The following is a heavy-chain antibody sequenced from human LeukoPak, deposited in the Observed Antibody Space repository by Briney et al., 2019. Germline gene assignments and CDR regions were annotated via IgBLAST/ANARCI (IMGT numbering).Heavy chain of an antibody. D-gene: IGHD2-2*01. V-gene: IGHV3-74*01. J-gene: IGHJ5*02. CDR2: INSDGSST. Sequence: GGSLRLSCAASGFTFSSYWMHWVRQAPGKGLVWVSRINSDGSSTSYADSVKGRFTISRDNAKNTLYLQMNSLRAEDTAVYYCARSRVVPAATPWFDPWGQGTLVTVSS. CDR1: GFTFSSYW. CDR3: ARSRVVPAATPWFDP.